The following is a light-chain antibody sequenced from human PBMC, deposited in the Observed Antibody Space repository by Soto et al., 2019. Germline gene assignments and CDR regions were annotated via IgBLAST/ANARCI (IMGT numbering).Light chain of an antibody. J-gene: IGLJ2*01. Sequence: QSALTQPASVSGSPGQSITISCTGTSSDVGVYNYVSWYQQHPDKAPKLMIYDVTNRPSGVSNRFSGSKSGNTASLTISGLQAEEEADYYCSSYTSRTALVFGGGTKLTVL. CDR1: SSDVGVYNY. CDR3: SSYTSRTALV. V-gene: IGLV2-14*01. CDR2: DVT.